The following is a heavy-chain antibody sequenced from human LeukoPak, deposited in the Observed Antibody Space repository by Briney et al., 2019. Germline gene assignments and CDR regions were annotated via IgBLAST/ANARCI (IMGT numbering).Heavy chain of an antibody. D-gene: IGHD7-27*01. CDR1: GGSISNTAYY. CDR3: ARPRLNWGAFDI. CDR2: LSYSGSP. V-gene: IGHV4-39*01. J-gene: IGHJ3*02. Sequence: SETLSLTCTVSGGSISNTAYYWGWIRQPPGKGLEWIGSLSYSGSPYYNPSLKSRVTISGDMSKNQFSLKLSSVTAADTAVYYCARPRLNWGAFDIWGQGTMVTVSS.